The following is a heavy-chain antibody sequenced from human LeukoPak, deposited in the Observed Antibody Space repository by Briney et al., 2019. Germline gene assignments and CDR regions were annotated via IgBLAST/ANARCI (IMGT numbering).Heavy chain of an antibody. V-gene: IGHV3-21*01. Sequence: GGSLRLSCAASGFTLSSYWMSWVRQAPGKGLEWVSSISSSSSYIYYADSVKGRFTISRDNAKNSLYLQMNSLRAEDTAVYYCARPHIVGASLAFDIWGQGTMVTVSS. CDR3: ARPHIVGASLAFDI. CDR1: GFTLSSYW. J-gene: IGHJ3*02. D-gene: IGHD1-26*01. CDR2: ISSSSSYI.